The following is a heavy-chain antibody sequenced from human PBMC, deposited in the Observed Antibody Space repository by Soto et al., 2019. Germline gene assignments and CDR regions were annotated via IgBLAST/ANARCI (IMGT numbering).Heavy chain of an antibody. CDR3: ARANYYGSPGDFDY. Sequence: EVQLVESGGGLVQPGGSLRLSCAASGFTFSSYSMNWVRQVPGKGLEWGSYISSISSTIYYAAFVKGRFTISRDNAKNSLYLQMNSLRAEDTAVYYCARANYYGSPGDFDYWGKGTLVTVSS. V-gene: IGHV3-48*01. CDR1: GFTFSSYS. CDR2: ISSISSTI. J-gene: IGHJ4*02. D-gene: IGHD3-10*01.